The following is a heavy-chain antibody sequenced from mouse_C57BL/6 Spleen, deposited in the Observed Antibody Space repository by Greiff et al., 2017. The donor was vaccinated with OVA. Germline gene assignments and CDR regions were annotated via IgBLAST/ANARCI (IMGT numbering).Heavy chain of an antibody. CDR3: ARSGDDGPYYFDY. V-gene: IGHV14-3*01. J-gene: IGHJ2*01. D-gene: IGHD2-3*01. Sequence: EVKLVESVAELVRPGASVKLSCTASGFNIKNTYMHWVKQRPEQGLEWIGRIDPANGNTKYAPKFQGKATITADTSSNTAYLQLSSLTSEDTAIYYCARSGDDGPYYFDYWGQGTTLTVSS. CDR2: IDPANGNT. CDR1: GFNIKNTY.